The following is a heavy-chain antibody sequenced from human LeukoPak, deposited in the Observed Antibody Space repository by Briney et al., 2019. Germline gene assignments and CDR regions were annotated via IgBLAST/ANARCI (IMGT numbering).Heavy chain of an antibody. CDR3: ARISRSAAGGWYFDY. D-gene: IGHD6-19*01. Sequence: SGPALVKPTQTLTLTCTFSGFSLSTSGMCVSWVRQPPGKALEWLARIDWDDDKYYSTSLKTRITISKGTSKTQVVLTMTNIDPVDTATYYCARISRSAAGGWYFDYWGQGTLVTVSS. CDR1: GFSLSTSGMC. J-gene: IGHJ4*02. CDR2: IDWDDDK. V-gene: IGHV2-70*11.